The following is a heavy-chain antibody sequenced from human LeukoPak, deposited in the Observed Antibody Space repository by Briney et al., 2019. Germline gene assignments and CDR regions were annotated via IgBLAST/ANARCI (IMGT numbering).Heavy chain of an antibody. CDR1: GFTFSNYW. J-gene: IGHJ4*02. CDR2: IKQDGSEK. Sequence: GGSLRLSCAASGFTFSNYWMSWGRQAPGKGLEWVANIKQDGSEKYYVDSVKGRFTISRDNAKNSLYLQMNSLRAEHTAVYYCATGGHYYGDWGQGTLVTVSS. V-gene: IGHV3-7*02. D-gene: IGHD3-10*01. CDR3: ATGGHYYGD.